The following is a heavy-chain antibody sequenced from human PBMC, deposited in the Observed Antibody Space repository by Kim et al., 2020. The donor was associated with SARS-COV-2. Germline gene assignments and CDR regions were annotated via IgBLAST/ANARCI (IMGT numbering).Heavy chain of an antibody. J-gene: IGHJ4*02. D-gene: IGHD3-9*01. V-gene: IGHV4-39*01. CDR2: IYYSGST. Sequence: SETLSLTCTVSGGSISSSGYYWGWIRQPPGKGLEWIGTIYYSGSTSYNPSLKSRVTISVDASKNQFSLKLSSVTAADTAVYYCARRPYYDSLTGSKAHDYWGQGTWSPSPQ. CDR3: ARRPYYDSLTGSKAHDY. CDR1: GGSISSSGYY.